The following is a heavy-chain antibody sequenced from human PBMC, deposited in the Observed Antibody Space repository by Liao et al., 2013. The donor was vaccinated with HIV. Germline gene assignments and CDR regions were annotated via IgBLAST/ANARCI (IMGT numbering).Heavy chain of an antibody. CDR3: ARDSIFWGTDY. CDR2: IYTGMSTTGTT. CDR1: GDLIRRDNYY. Sequence: QVRLQESGPGLVKPSQTLSLTCTVSGDLIRRDNYYWTWIRQPAGKGLEWIGHIYTGMSTTGTTNYNPSLKSRVSISADTSSNHVSLKLTSVTAADTAVYYCARDSIFWGTDYWGQGALVTVSS. V-gene: IGHV4-61*02. D-gene: IGHD7-27*01. J-gene: IGHJ4*02.